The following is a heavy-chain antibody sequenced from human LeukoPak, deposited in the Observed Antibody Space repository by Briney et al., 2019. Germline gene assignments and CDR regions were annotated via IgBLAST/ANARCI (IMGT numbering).Heavy chain of an antibody. D-gene: IGHD3-3*01. CDR1: GYTFMNYH. CDR2: IKPTGGGA. J-gene: IGHJ6*02. V-gene: IGHV1-46*01. CDR3: ARHDFWSGSLYYYGMDV. Sequence: ASVKVSCKASGYTFMNYHMHWVRQAPGQGLEWMGIIKPTGGGATYARRFQGRITITRDTSTRIVCMEMRSLKSEDTAVYYCARHDFWSGSLYYYGMDVWGQGTTVTVSS.